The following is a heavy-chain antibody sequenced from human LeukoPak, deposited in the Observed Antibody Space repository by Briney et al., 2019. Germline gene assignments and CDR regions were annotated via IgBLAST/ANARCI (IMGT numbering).Heavy chain of an antibody. V-gene: IGHV3-33*01. CDR3: ARDEAVRGVFDY. Sequence: QPGRSLRLSCVASGFMFSVYGMNWVRQAPGKGLEWVAVIWNDGSNKYYADSVKGRFTISRDNSKNTLYLQMNSLRAEDTAVYYCARDEAVRGVFDYWGQGTLVTVSS. CDR2: IWNDGSNK. D-gene: IGHD3-10*01. J-gene: IGHJ4*02. CDR1: GFMFSVYG.